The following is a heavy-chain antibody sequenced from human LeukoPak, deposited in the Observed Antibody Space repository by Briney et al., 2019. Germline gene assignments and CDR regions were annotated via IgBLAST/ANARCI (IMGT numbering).Heavy chain of an antibody. CDR1: GYTFTSYY. D-gene: IGHD3-16*02. J-gene: IGHJ6*02. V-gene: IGHV1-46*01. CDR3: ARTLSTGYTPHYGMDV. CDR2: INPSGGST. Sequence: ASVKVSCKASGYTFTSYYMHWVRQAPGQGLEWMGIINPSGGSTSYAQKFQGRVTMTRDTSTSTVYMELSSLRPEDTAVYYCARTLSTGYTPHYGMDVWGQGTTVTVSS.